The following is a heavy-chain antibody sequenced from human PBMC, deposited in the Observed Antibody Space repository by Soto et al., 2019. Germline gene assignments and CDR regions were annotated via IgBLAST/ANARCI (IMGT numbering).Heavy chain of an antibody. CDR3: ARYSSSWYGKRGYYYYGMDV. V-gene: IGHV5-10-1*01. Sequence: PGASLKISCKGSGYSFTSYWISWVSQMPGKGLEWMGRIDPSDSYTNYSPSFQGHVTISADKSISTAYLQWSSLKASDTSMYYCARYSSSWYGKRGYYYYGMDVWGQGTTVTVSS. CDR1: GYSFTSYW. J-gene: IGHJ6*02. D-gene: IGHD6-13*01. CDR2: IDPSDSYT.